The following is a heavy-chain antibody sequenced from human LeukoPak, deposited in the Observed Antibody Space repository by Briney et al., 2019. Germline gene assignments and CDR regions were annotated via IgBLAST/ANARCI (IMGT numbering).Heavy chain of an antibody. D-gene: IGHD3-10*01. CDR2: IDYSGSN. Sequence: SETLSLSCTVSGGSISSGDYYWRWIRQPPGKGLEWIGYIDYSGSNYYNPSLKIRVTIAAYTSKNQFSLKLSSVTAADTAVYYCARDIAVVRGAPISWFDPWGQGTLVTVSS. V-gene: IGHV4-30-4*01. J-gene: IGHJ5*02. CDR1: GGSISSGDYY. CDR3: ARDIAVVRGAPISWFDP.